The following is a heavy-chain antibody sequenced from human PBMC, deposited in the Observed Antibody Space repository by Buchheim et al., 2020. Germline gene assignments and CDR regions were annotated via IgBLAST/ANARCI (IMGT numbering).Heavy chain of an antibody. J-gene: IGHJ6*02. CDR3: AREGSGRGPNSHYYYYYGMDV. Sequence: QVQLVESGGGVVQPGRSLRLSCAASGFTFSSYAMHWVRQAPGKGLEWVAVISYDGSNKYYADSVKGRFTISRDNSKNTLYLQMNSLRAEDTAVYYCAREGSGRGPNSHYYYYYGMDVWGQGTT. V-gene: IGHV3-30-3*01. CDR2: ISYDGSNK. CDR1: GFTFSSYA. D-gene: IGHD3-10*01.